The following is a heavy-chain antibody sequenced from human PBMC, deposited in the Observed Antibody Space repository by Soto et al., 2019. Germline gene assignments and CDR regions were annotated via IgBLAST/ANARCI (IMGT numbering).Heavy chain of an antibody. J-gene: IGHJ3*01. D-gene: IGHD2-15*01. V-gene: IGHV2-5*02. CDR1: GFSLRISGVG. CDR2: IYWDDDK. CDR3: AHSATDSCSFEY. Sequence: QITLKESGPTLVKPTQTLTLTCTFSGFSLRISGVGVGWIRQPPGKALEWLALIYWDDDKRYSPSLKSRLTNSKGTDKNQVVLTKTNLEPVDTATYLWAHSATDSCSFEYWGQGTMGTVS.